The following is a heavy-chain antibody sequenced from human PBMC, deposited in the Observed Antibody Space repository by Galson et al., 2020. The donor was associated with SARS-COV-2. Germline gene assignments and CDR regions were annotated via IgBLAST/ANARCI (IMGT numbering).Heavy chain of an antibody. D-gene: IGHD1-26*01. CDR3: ASGSGSYYFAEYFHL. CDR2: TSLIGNT. V-gene: IGHV4-4*02. Sequence: SETLSLTCAVSGGSISSSNWWTWVRLPPGKGLEWIGETSLIGNTNYNQSLRGRLTVSLDKSKNQFSLRLTSVTAADAALYYCASGSGSYYFAEYFHLWGQGTLVTVSP. CDR1: GGSISSSNW. J-gene: IGHJ1*01.